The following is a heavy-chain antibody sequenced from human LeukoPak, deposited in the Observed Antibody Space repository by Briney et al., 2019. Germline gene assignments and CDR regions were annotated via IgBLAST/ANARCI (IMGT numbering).Heavy chain of an antibody. CDR1: GGTFSSYT. Sequence: SVKVSYKASGGTFSSYTISWVRQAPGQGLEWMGRIIPILGIANYAQKFQGRVTITADKSTSTAYMELSSLRSEDTAVYYCAAGDLAVAGTPNYYYGMDVWGQGTTVTVSS. CDR3: AAGDLAVAGTPNYYYGMDV. D-gene: IGHD6-19*01. CDR2: IIPILGIA. V-gene: IGHV1-69*02. J-gene: IGHJ6*02.